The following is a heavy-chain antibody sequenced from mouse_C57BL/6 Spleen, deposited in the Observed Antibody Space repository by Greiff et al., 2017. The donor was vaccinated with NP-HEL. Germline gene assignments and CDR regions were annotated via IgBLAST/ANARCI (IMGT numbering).Heavy chain of an antibody. CDR2: IYSRDGST. CDR3: ATTVVAREWFAY. V-gene: IGHV1-85*01. Sequence: QVQLQQSGPELVKPGASVKLSCKASGYTFTSYDINWVKQRPGKGLEWIGWIYSRDGSTKYNEKFKGKATLTVDTSSSTAYMELHSLTSEDSAVYFCATTVVAREWFAYWGQGTLVTVSA. D-gene: IGHD1-1*01. CDR1: GYTFTSYD. J-gene: IGHJ3*01.